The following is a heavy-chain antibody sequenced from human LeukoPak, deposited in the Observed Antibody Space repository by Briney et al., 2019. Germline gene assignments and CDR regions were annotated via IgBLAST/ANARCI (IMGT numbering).Heavy chain of an antibody. V-gene: IGHV1-18*01. CDR1: GYTFTSYG. D-gene: IGHD6-6*01. CDR2: ISAYNGIT. CDR3: ARDLTTTSSSLSGY. Sequence: GASVKVSCKASGYTFTSYGITWVRQAPGQGLEWMGWISAYNGITNYAQKLQGRVTMTTDTSTSTAYMELRSLRSDDTAVYYCARDLTTTSSSLSGYWGQGTLVTVSS. J-gene: IGHJ4*02.